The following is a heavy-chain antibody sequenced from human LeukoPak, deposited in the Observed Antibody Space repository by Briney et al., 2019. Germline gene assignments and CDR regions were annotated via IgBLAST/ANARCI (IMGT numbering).Heavy chain of an antibody. Sequence: GGSLRLSCAASGFTVSSNYMSWVRQAPGKGLEWVSVIYSGGSTYYADSVKGRFTISRDNSKNTLYLQMNSLRAEDTAVYYCARGLYDSSGYVFYYGMDVWGQGTTVTVSS. CDR2: IYSGGST. D-gene: IGHD3-22*01. V-gene: IGHV3-53*01. CDR3: ARGLYDSSGYVFYYGMDV. J-gene: IGHJ6*02. CDR1: GFTVSSNY.